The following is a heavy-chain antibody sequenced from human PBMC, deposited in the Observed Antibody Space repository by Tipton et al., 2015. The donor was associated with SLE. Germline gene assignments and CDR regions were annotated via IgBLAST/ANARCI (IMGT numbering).Heavy chain of an antibody. CDR2: IIPIFGTA. V-gene: IGHV1-69*01. J-gene: IGHJ5*02. CDR3: ARYPLEWFPPGFDP. D-gene: IGHD3-3*01. Sequence: QSGAEVKKPGSSVKVSCKASGGTFSSYAISWVRQAPGQGLEWMGGIIPIFGTANYAQKFQGRVTITADESTSAAYMELSSLRAEDTAVYYCARYPLEWFPPGFDPWGQGTLVTVSS. CDR1: GGTFSSYA.